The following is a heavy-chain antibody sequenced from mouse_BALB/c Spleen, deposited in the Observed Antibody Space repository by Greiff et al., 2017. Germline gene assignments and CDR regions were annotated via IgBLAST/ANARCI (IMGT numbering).Heavy chain of an antibody. J-gene: IGHJ3*01. V-gene: IGHV2-9*02. CDR3: ARDGGYYRYDEFAY. Sequence: VQRVESGPGLVAPSQSLSITCTVSGFSLTSYGVHWVRQPPGKGLEWLGVIWAGGSTNYNSALMSRLSISKDNSKSQVFLKMNSLQTDDTAMYYCARDGGYYRYDEFAYWGQGTLVTVSA. CDR2: IWAGGST. CDR1: GFSLTSYG. D-gene: IGHD2-14*01.